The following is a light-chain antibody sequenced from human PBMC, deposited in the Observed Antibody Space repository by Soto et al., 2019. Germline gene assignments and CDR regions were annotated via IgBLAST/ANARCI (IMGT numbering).Light chain of an antibody. CDR1: NIGSKS. CDR3: QVWDSSSDHLVV. Sequence: SYELTQPPSVSVAPGKTARITCGGNNIGSKSVHWYQQKPGQAPVLVIYYDSDRPSGIPERFSGSNSGNTATLTISRVEAGDEADYYCQVWDSSSDHLVVFGGGTKVT. J-gene: IGLJ2*01. V-gene: IGLV3-21*04. CDR2: YDS.